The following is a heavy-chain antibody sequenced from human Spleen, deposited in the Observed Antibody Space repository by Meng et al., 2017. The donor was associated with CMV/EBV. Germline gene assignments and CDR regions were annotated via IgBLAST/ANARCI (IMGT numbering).Heavy chain of an antibody. CDR3: ARGYSSSVDDAFDI. D-gene: IGHD6-13*01. Sequence: GGSLRLSCAASGFTVSSNYMSWVRQAPGKGLEWVSVIYSGGSRYYADSVKGRFTISRDNSKNTLYLQMNSLRAEDTAVYYCARGYSSSVDDAFDIWGQGTMVTVSS. CDR2: IYSGGSR. J-gene: IGHJ3*02. CDR1: GFTVSSNY. V-gene: IGHV3-53*01.